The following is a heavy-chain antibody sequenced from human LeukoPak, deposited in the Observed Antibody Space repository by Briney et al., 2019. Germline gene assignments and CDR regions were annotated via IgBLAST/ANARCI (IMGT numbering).Heavy chain of an antibody. J-gene: IGHJ4*02. Sequence: ASVKVSCKAPGNTFVGHNIHCMRQAPGQGLELMGWINPDRGGTDYARQFQGRVTMTSDTSIRAAYMELSSLVSEDSAVYFCAISIQAAAIPAFDYWGQGTLVTVSS. CDR1: GNTFVGHN. CDR2: INPDRGGT. CDR3: AISIQAAAIPAFDY. D-gene: IGHD6-25*01. V-gene: IGHV1-2*02.